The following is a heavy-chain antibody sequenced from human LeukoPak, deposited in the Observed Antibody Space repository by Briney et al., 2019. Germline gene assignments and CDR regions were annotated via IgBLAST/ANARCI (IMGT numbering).Heavy chain of an antibody. D-gene: IGHD6-19*01. V-gene: IGHV4-39*07. CDR1: GASISSSGYY. CDR3: ARSYSSGPWYGIKY. CDR2: IYYSGST. Sequence: SETLSLTCTVSGASISSSGYYWVWIRQPPGKGLEWIGTIYYSGSTYYNPSLKSRVTISVDTSKNQFSLKLSSVTAADTAVYYCARSYSSGPWYGIKYWGQGTLVTVSS. J-gene: IGHJ4*02.